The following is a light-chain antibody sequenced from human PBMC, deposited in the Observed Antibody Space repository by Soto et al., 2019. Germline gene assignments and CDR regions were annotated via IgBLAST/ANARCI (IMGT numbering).Light chain of an antibody. CDR1: YGSVSTNYF. CDR3: VLYMGNGIWV. V-gene: IGLV8-61*01. J-gene: IGLJ3*02. CDR2: NTH. Sequence: QTVVTQEPSFSVSRGTTVTLTCALNYGSVSTNYFASWYQPTPGQAPRTLIYNTHTSSSVVPDRFSGSILGSKAALTITGAQADDESDYYCVLYMGNGIWVFGGGTKLTVL.